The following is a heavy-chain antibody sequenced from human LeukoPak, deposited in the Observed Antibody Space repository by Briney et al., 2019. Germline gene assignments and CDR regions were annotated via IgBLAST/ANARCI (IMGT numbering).Heavy chain of an antibody. Sequence: ASVKVSCKASGYTFTSYAMNWVRQAPGQGLEWMGWINPNSGGTNYAQKFQGRVTMTRDTSISTAYMELSRLRSDDTAVYYCARENLGSSDFGYWGQGTLVTVSS. CDR3: ARENLGSSDFGY. V-gene: IGHV1-2*02. CDR2: INPNSGGT. D-gene: IGHD6-6*01. J-gene: IGHJ4*02. CDR1: GYTFTSYA.